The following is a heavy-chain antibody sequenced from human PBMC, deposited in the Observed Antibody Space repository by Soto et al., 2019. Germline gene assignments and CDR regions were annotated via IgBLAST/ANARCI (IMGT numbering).Heavy chain of an antibody. V-gene: IGHV4-34*01. J-gene: IGHJ4*02. D-gene: IGHD2-2*01. Sequence: QVQLQQWGAGLLKPSETLSLTCAVYGGSFSGYYWSWIRQPPGKGLEWIGEINHSGSTNYNPSLKCRVTISVDTSKNQFSLKLSSVTAADTAVYYCARGLFRPYCSSTSCYVNDYWGQGTLVTVSS. CDR1: GGSFSGYY. CDR2: INHSGST. CDR3: ARGLFRPYCSSTSCYVNDY.